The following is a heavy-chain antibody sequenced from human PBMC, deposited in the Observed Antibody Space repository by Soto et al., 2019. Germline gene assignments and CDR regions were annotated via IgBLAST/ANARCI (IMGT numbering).Heavy chain of an antibody. CDR1: GFTFSNAW. CDR3: TTNHPTNKN. D-gene: IGHD2-8*01. Sequence: GGSLRLPCAASGFTFSNAWMSWVRQAPWKGLEWVGRMKSKTDGGTTDSAAPVKGRSTISRDDSKNTLSLHMHSLKTEDTAVQYWTTNHPTNKNWGPGTLVTV. J-gene: IGHJ4*01. CDR2: MKSKTDGGTT. V-gene: IGHV3-15*01.